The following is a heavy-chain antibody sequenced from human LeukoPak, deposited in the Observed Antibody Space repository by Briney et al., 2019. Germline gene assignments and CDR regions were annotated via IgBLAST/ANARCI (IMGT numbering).Heavy chain of an antibody. CDR3: ARRSRGDPRVHFDY. D-gene: IGHD4-17*01. CDR1: GGSISSYY. V-gene: IGHV4-59*01. CDR2: IYYSGST. Sequence: SETLSLTCTVSGGSISSYYWSWIRQPPGKGLEWIGYIYYSGSTNYNPSLKSRVTISVDTSKNQFSLKLSSVTAADTAVYYYARRSRGDPRVHFDYWGQGTLVTVSS. J-gene: IGHJ4*02.